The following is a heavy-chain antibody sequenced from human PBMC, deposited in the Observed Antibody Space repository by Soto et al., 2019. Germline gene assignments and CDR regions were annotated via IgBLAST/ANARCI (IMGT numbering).Heavy chain of an antibody. CDR3: ARHRDGYYSDSSGYFGWFDP. D-gene: IGHD3-22*01. CDR2: IYYSGST. V-gene: IGHV4-39*01. CDR1: RGSISSSSYY. J-gene: IGHJ5*02. Sequence: SETLSLTCTVSRGSISSSSYYWGGIRQPPGKGLEWIGRIYYSGSTYYNPALKSRVTISVDTSKNQFSLKLSSVTAADTAVYYCARHRDGYYSDSSGYFGWFDPWGQGTLVTVSS.